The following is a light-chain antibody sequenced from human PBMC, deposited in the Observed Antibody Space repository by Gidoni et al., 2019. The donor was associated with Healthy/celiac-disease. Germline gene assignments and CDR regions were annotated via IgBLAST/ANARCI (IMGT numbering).Light chain of an antibody. CDR1: SSDVGGYNY. CDR3: SSYTGSSTYV. V-gene: IGLV2-14*01. Sequence: QSALTQPAYVSGSPGQSITISCTGTSSDVGGYNYVSWYQQHPGKAPKLMIYDVSKRPSGVSNRFSGSKSGNTASLTISGLQAEDEADYYCSSYTGSSTYVFGTGTKVTVL. CDR2: DVS. J-gene: IGLJ1*01.